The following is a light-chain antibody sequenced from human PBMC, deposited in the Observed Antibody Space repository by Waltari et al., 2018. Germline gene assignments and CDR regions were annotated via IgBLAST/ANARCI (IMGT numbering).Light chain of an antibody. CDR1: NIGSKS. V-gene: IGLV3-21*04. Sequence: SYVLPLLSSLSVAPGETARITCGGHNIGSKSVHRYQQKPGQAPVLVIYDDYDRPSGIPERFSGFNSGFTATLTISRVEAGDEADYYCQVYDTSGDHPLYVFGTGTAVSVL. CDR2: DDY. J-gene: IGLJ1*01. CDR3: QVYDTSGDHPLYV.